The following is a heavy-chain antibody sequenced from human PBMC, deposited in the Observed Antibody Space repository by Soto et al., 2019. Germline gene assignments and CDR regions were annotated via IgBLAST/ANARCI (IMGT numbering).Heavy chain of an antibody. D-gene: IGHD3-22*01. Sequence: PSVKVSCKASGGTFSSYAISWVRQAPGQGLEWMGGIIPIFGTANYAQKFQGRVTITADESTSTAYMELSSLRSEDTAVYYCARVRYYDSSGYYFDYWGQGTLVTVSS. CDR2: IIPIFGTA. CDR3: ARVRYYDSSGYYFDY. CDR1: GGTFSSYA. V-gene: IGHV1-69*13. J-gene: IGHJ4*02.